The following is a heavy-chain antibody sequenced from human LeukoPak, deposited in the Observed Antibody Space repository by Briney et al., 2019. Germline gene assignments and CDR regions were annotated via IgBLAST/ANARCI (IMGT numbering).Heavy chain of an antibody. CDR3: AKDASPHIVVVPAAAKYGMDV. D-gene: IGHD2-2*01. CDR1: GFTVSSNY. V-gene: IGHV3-9*01. J-gene: IGHJ6*02. Sequence: SLRLSCAASGFTVSSNYMSWVRQAPGKGLEWVSGISWNSGSIGYADSVKGRFTISRDNAKNSLYLQMNSLRAEDTALYYCAKDASPHIVVVPAAAKYGMDVWGQGTTVTVSS. CDR2: ISWNSGSI.